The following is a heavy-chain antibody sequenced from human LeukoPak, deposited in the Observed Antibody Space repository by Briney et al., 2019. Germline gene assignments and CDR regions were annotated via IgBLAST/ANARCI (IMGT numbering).Heavy chain of an antibody. V-gene: IGHV3-66*01. CDR3: ALNYGANLRPPFDA. J-gene: IGHJ4*02. CDR1: GFTVSSNY. CDR2: IYSGGST. D-gene: IGHD4/OR15-4a*01. Sequence: GGSLRLSCAASGFTVSSNYMSWVRQAPGKGLEWVSVIYSGGSTYYADSVKGRFTISRDNSKNTLYLQMNSLRAEDTAIYYCALNYGANLRPPFDAWGPGTLVTVSS.